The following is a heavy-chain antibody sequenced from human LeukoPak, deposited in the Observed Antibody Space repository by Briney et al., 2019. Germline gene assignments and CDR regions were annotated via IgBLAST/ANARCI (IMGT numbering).Heavy chain of an antibody. J-gene: IGHJ6*03. D-gene: IGHD3-22*01. CDR1: GYSISSGYY. V-gene: IGHV4-38-2*02. CDR3: ARVALPSSGYYRSYYYMDV. Sequence: PSETLSLTCTVSGYSISSGYYWGWIRQPPGKGLEWIGSIYHSGSTYYNPSLKSRVTISVDTSKNQFSLKLSSVTAADTAVYYCARVALPSSGYYRSYYYMDVWGKGTTVTVSS. CDR2: IYHSGST.